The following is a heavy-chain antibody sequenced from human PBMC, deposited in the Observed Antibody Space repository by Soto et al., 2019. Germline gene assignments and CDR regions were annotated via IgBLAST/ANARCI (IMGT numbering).Heavy chain of an antibody. Sequence: PSETLSLTCTGSGGSISSYYWSWIRQPPGKGLEWIGYIYYSGSTNYNPSLKSRVTISVDTSKNQFSLKLSSVTAADTAVYYCARDYGDYYFDYWGQGTLVTVSS. CDR3: ARDYGDYYFDY. CDR1: GGSISSYY. D-gene: IGHD4-17*01. V-gene: IGHV4-59*01. J-gene: IGHJ4*02. CDR2: IYYSGST.